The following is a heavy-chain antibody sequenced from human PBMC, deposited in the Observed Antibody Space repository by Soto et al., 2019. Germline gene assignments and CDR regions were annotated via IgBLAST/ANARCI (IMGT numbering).Heavy chain of an antibody. D-gene: IGHD2-2*01. Sequence: QVQLVQSGAEVKKPGSSVKFSCKASGGTFSSYAISWVRQAPGQGLEWMGGIIPISETTNYAQKFQGRVTITADESKSTAYMELSGLRSEDTAVYYCARSEGSSTSLEIYYYYYYGMDVWGQGTTVTVSS. J-gene: IGHJ6*02. V-gene: IGHV1-69*01. CDR3: ARSEGSSTSLEIYYYYYYGMDV. CDR1: GGTFSSYA. CDR2: IIPISETT.